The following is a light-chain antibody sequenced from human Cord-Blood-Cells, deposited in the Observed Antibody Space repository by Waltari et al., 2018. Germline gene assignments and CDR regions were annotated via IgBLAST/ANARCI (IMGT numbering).Light chain of an antibody. J-gene: IGKJ2*03. CDR1: QSVSSY. CDR3: QQRSNWYS. CDR2: DAS. V-gene: IGKV3-11*01. Sequence: EIVLTQSPATLSVSPGERATLSCRASQSVSSYVAWYQQKPGQAPRLLIYDASNRATGIPARFSGSGSGTDFTLTISSLEPEDFAVYYCQQRSNWYSFGQGTKLEIK.